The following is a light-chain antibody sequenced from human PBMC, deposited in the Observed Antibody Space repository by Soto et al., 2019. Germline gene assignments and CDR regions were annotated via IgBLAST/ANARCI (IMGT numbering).Light chain of an antibody. CDR2: GVS. CDR3: QQYTRSPWT. Sequence: DIVATQSPATLSVSPRERATLSCRASQSVSSNLAWYQQKPGQAPRLLIHGVSTRANAIPARFSGSGSGTDFTLTISRLEPEDFAVYYCQQYTRSPWTFGQGSKVDIK. CDR1: QSVSSN. V-gene: IGKV3-15*01. J-gene: IGKJ1*01.